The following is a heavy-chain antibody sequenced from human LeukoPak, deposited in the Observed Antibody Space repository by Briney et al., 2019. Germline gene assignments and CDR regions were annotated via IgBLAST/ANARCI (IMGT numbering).Heavy chain of an antibody. J-gene: IGHJ4*02. Sequence: SETLSLTCTVSGGSISGYYWNWIRQSPEKGLEWIGYIYHSWTINFNPSLKARVTMSIDTSKNQFSLKLSSVTAADTAVYYCAKSRSLGLQYFDTWGQGTLATVSS. D-gene: IGHD4-11*01. CDR3: AKSRSLGLQYFDT. CDR1: GGSISGYY. V-gene: IGHV4-59*01. CDR2: IYHSWTI.